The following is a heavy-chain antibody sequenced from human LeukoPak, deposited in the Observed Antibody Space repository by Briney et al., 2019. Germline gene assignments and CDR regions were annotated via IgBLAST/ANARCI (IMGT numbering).Heavy chain of an antibody. CDR1: GYSISSGYY. CDR2: IYYSGST. D-gene: IGHD3-9*01. J-gene: IGHJ4*02. V-gene: IGHV4-61*01. Sequence: SETLSLTCTVSGYSISSGYYWSWIRQPPGKGLEWIGYIYYSGSTNYNPSLKSRVTISVDTSKNQFSLKLSSVTAADTAVYYCARNDILTGYLFDYWGQGTLVTVSS. CDR3: ARNDILTGYLFDY.